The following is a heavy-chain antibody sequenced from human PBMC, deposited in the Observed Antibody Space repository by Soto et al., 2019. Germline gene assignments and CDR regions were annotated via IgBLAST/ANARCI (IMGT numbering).Heavy chain of an antibody. J-gene: IGHJ4*02. Sequence: SETLSLTCAVSGYSISSGYYWGWIRQPPGKGLEWIGSIYHSGSTYYNPSLKSRVTISVDTSKNQFSLKLSSVTAADTAVYYCARGSGSSPIFDYWGQGTLVTV. CDR3: ARGSGSSPIFDY. CDR2: IYHSGST. CDR1: GYSISSGYY. D-gene: IGHD6-6*01. V-gene: IGHV4-38-2*01.